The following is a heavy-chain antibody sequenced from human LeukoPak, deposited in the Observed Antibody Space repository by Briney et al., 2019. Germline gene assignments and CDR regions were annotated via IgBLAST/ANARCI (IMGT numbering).Heavy chain of an antibody. CDR3: ARDPGDCGGDCYSPPRAFDI. D-gene: IGHD2-21*02. J-gene: IGHJ3*02. CDR2: IIHSGST. CDR1: GGSFSGYY. V-gene: IGHV4-34*12. Sequence: SETLSLTCAVYGGSFSGYYWSWIRQPPGKGLEWIGEIIHSGSTNYNPSLKSRVTISVDTSKNQFSLKLSSVTAADTAVYYCARDPGDCGGDCYSPPRAFDIWGQGTMVTVSS.